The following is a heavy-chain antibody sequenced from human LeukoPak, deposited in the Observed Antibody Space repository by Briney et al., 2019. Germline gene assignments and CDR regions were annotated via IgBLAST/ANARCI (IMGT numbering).Heavy chain of an antibody. V-gene: IGHV4-4*07. D-gene: IGHD1-1*01. CDR3: ARATTGTDSYYYGMDV. CDR2: IYTSGST. Sequence: SETLSLTCIVSGASISDYYWSWIRQPAGKGLEWIGRIYTSGSTNYNPSLKSRVTMSVDTSKNQFSLKLSSVTAADTAVYYCARATTGTDSYYYGMDVWGQGTTVTVSS. CDR1: GASISDYY. J-gene: IGHJ6*02.